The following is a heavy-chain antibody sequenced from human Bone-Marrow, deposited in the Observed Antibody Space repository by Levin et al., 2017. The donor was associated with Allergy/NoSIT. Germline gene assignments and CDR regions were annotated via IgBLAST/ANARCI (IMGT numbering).Heavy chain of an antibody. CDR3: AREDTAMVNDY. D-gene: IGHD5-18*01. J-gene: IGHJ4*02. CDR2: IRTSSSTT. CDR1: GFTFSSYS. V-gene: IGHV3-48*01. Sequence: GGSLRLSCIASGFTFSSYSMNWVRQAPGKGLEWVSYIRTSSSTTYYADSVKGRFTISGDDARHSLYLQMNSLRVEDTAVYYCAREDTAMVNDYWGQGTLVTVSS.